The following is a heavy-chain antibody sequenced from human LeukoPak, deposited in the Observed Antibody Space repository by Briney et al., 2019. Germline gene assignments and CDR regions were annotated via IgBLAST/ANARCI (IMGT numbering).Heavy chain of an antibody. Sequence: SETLSLTCSVSGGSISADYWIWIRQPAGKGLEYIGRYYPNGNTNYNPSLQSRVTMSVDTSKNQFSLELRSVTAADTAVYYCARLDYYYYYMDVWGKGTTVTISS. CDR3: ARLDYYYYYMDV. CDR1: GGSISADY. J-gene: IGHJ6*03. D-gene: IGHD2-2*03. CDR2: YYPNGNT. V-gene: IGHV4-4*07.